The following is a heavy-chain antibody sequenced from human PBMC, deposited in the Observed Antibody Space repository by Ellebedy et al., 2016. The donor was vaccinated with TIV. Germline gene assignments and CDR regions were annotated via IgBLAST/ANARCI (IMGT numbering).Heavy chain of an antibody. Sequence: MPSETLSLTCTVSGGSTSTYYWTWIRQPPGKGLEWIGNVYYSGSPNYNPSLKSRVTISLDTSKKQFSLKLDSVTAADTAGYYCARGFLSKWLDPWGRGILVTVAS. CDR2: VYYSGSP. J-gene: IGHJ5*02. CDR1: GGSTSTYY. V-gene: IGHV4-59*01. CDR3: ARGFLSKWLDP.